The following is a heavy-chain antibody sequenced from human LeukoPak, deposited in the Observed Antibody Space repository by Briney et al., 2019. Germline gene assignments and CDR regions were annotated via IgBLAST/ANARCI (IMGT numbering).Heavy chain of an antibody. D-gene: IGHD1-14*01. CDR3: AKPVAPHWYFDL. V-gene: IGHV4-59*01. J-gene: IGHJ2*01. CDR1: GGSISSYY. CDR2: IYYSGST. Sequence: SETLSLTCTVSGGSISSYYWSWIRQPPGKGPEWIGYIYYSGSTNYNPSLKSRVTISVDTSKNQFSLKLSSVTAADTAVYYCAKPVAPHWYFDLWGRGTLVTVSS.